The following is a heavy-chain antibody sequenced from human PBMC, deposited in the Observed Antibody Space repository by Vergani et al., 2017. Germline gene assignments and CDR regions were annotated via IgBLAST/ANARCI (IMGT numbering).Heavy chain of an antibody. J-gene: IGHJ3*02. V-gene: IGHV4-59*02. Sequence: QVKLQESGPGLVTPSETLSLTCTVSGASVNSYYWSLIRRPPGKGQEWIGYIHHRGATNSKSSLRSRVSISIDTSKRSFSLRLSSVTTADTAMYYCARDTFHFDSENYDDVFDSWGQGTMVIVSS. D-gene: IGHD3-16*01. CDR2: IHHRGAT. CDR1: GASVNSYY. CDR3: ARDTFHFDSENYDDVFDS.